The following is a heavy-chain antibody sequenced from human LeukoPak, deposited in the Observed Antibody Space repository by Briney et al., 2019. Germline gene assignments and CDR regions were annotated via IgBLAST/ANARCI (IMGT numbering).Heavy chain of an antibody. J-gene: IGHJ4*02. CDR1: GFTFSSYA. CDR2: ISGSGGTT. CDR3: AKVRGSHYI. Sequence: PGGSLRLSCAASGFTFSSYAMSWVRQSAGKGVEWVSAISGSGGTTYYADSVKGRFTISRDNSKHTLYLQMNTLTAEDTAVYDCAKVRGSHYIWGQGTLVTVSS. D-gene: IGHD1-26*01. V-gene: IGHV3-23*01.